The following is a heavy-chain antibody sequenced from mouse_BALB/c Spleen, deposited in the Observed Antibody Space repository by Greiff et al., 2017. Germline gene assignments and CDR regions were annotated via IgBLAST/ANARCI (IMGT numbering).Heavy chain of an antibody. CDR2: INPYNDGT. Sequence: VQLKQSGPELVKPGASVKMSCKASGYTFTSYVMHWVKQKPGQGLEWIGYINPYNDGTKYNEKFKGKATLTSDKSSSTAYMELSSLTSEDSAVYYCARWADYYAMDYWGQGTSVTVSS. J-gene: IGHJ4*01. CDR3: ARWADYYAMDY. V-gene: IGHV1-14*01. D-gene: IGHD6-1*01. CDR1: GYTFTSYV.